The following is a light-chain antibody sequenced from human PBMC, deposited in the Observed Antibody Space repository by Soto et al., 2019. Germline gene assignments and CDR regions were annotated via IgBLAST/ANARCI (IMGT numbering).Light chain of an antibody. V-gene: IGLV2-23*01. CDR3: CSYAGSSTHYV. CDR2: EGS. J-gene: IGLJ1*01. Sequence: PASVSGSPGQSITISCTGTSSDVGSYKYVSWYQQYPGKAPKLMIYEGSKRPSGVSNRFSGSKSGNTASLTITGLQAEDEADYYCCSYAGSSTHYVFGSGTRSPS. CDR1: SSDVGSYKY.